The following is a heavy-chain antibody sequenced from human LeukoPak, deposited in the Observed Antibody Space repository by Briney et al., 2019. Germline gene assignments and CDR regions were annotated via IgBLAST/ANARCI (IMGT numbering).Heavy chain of an antibody. CDR2: ISAYNGNT. CDR1: GYTFTIYG. Sequence: ALVKVSFKASGYTFTIYGISWVRQAPGQGLEWMGWISAYNGNTNYAQKLQGRVTMTTDTSTSTAYMELRSLRSDDTAVYYCARDPDVDGGNSELDYWGQGTLVTVSS. CDR3: ARDPDVDGGNSELDY. J-gene: IGHJ4*02. V-gene: IGHV1-18*01. D-gene: IGHD4-23*01.